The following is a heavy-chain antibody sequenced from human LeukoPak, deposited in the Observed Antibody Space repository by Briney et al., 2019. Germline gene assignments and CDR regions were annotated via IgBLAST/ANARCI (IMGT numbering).Heavy chain of an antibody. V-gene: IGHV1-69*13. CDR1: GGTFSSYA. D-gene: IGHD1-26*01. J-gene: IGHJ3*02. CDR3: ASTSGSYSRAVPDI. Sequence: SVKVSCKASGGTFSSYAISWVRQAPGQGLEWMGGIIPIFGTANYAQKFQGRVTITADESTSTAYMELSSLRSEDTAVYYCASTSGSYSRAVPDIWGQGTMVTVSS. CDR2: IIPIFGTA.